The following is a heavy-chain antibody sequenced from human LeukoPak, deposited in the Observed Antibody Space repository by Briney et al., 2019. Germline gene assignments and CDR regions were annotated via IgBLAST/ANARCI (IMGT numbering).Heavy chain of an antibody. V-gene: IGHV4-59*08. Sequence: SETLSLTCTVSGGSISTYYWSWIRQSPGKGLEWIGYIYYGGSTYYNPSLKSRVIISIDTSKNQFSLKLSSVTAADTAVYYCARHTGSGSSYPLGYWGQGTLVTVSS. D-gene: IGHD3-10*01. CDR1: GGSISTYY. CDR3: ARHTGSGSSYPLGY. CDR2: IYYGGST. J-gene: IGHJ4*02.